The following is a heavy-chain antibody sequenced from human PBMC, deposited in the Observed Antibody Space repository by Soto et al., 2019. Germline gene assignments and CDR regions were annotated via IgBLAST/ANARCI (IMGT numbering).Heavy chain of an antibody. J-gene: IGHJ5*02. CDR3: AKDRGADNGGRVRFDP. CDR1: GFTFSSYA. V-gene: IGHV3-23*01. Sequence: EVQLLESGGGLVQPGGSLRLSCAASGFTFSSYAMSWVRQAPGKGLEGVSAICGGGGSTYYADSVKGRFTISRDNSRNTLYLQMNSLRAEDTAVFYCAKDRGADNGGRVRFDPWGPGTLVTVSS. CDR2: ICGGGGST. D-gene: IGHD1-1*01.